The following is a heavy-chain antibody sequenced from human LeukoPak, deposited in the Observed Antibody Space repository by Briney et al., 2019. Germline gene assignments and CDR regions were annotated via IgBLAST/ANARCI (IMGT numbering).Heavy chain of an antibody. CDR3: ATDGLWFGELGFDP. CDR2: FDPEDGET. D-gene: IGHD3-10*01. CDR1: GYTLTELS. V-gene: IGHV1-24*01. Sequence: ASVKVSCKVSGYTLTELSTHWVRQAPGKGLEWMGGFDPEDGETIYAQKFQGRVTMTEDTSTDTAYMELSSLRSEDTAVYYCATDGLWFGELGFDPWGQGTLVTVSS. J-gene: IGHJ5*02.